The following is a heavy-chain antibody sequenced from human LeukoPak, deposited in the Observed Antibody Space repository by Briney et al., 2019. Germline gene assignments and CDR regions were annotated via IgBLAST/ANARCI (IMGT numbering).Heavy chain of an antibody. CDR2: ITPIFGEA. D-gene: IGHD5-12*01. CDR3: ARNSGVASTSGLNY. J-gene: IGHJ4*02. CDR1: GGTFSSYP. V-gene: IGHV1-69*01. Sequence: SVKVSCKVSGGTFSSYPISWVRQAPGQGLEWMGEITPIFGEAQNAEKFQGRVTITADEPTSTVYMELTSLRLDDTAMYYCARNSGVASTSGLNYWGQGTLVTVSS.